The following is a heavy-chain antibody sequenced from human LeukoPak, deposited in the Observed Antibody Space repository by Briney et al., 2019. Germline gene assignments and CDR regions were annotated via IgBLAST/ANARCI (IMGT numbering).Heavy chain of an antibody. Sequence: ASVKVSCKASGYTFTNFDIIWVRQARGRGFEWVGWNSAYNDNTNYAQKFQGRVTMTTDTSTNTAYMELSSLTSDDTAVYYCARTFYDFWSGFSNYDSCHIWGQGTLVTVSS. J-gene: IGHJ3*02. CDR3: ARTFYDFWSGFSNYDSCHI. CDR2: NSAYNDNT. D-gene: IGHD3-3*01. CDR1: GYTFTNFD. V-gene: IGHV1-18*01.